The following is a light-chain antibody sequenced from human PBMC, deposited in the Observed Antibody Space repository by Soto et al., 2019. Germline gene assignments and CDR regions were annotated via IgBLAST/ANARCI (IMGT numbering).Light chain of an antibody. V-gene: IGKV3-20*01. J-gene: IGKJ2*01. CDR1: QSVTSSY. Sequence: EVVVTQSPGALSLSRGQRATLSCRASQSVTSSYLAWYQQKPGQAPRLLIYGASIMATGIPDSVSGSGSGADFTLTISRLEHEDFALMYCHHFYSSSYTFGHATKLEI. CDR3: HHFYSSSYT. CDR2: GAS.